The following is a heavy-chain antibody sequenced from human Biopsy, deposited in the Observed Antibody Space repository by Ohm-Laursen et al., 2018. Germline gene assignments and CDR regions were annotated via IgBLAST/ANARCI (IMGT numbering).Heavy chain of an antibody. D-gene: IGHD3-22*01. CDR3: ARDRGYYSDRTVPGYFDL. Sequence: TLSLTCTVSGDSISSYYWSWIRQPPGKGLEWIGYVYYSGSTDYNPSLQSRVTISVDTSKNHFSLRLRSVAPADTAIYYCARDRGYYSDRTVPGYFDLWGRGTLVTVSS. CDR1: GDSISSYY. CDR2: VYYSGST. V-gene: IGHV4-59*01. J-gene: IGHJ2*01.